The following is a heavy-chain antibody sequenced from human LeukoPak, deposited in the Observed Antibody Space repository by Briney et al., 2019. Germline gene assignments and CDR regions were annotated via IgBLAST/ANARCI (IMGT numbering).Heavy chain of an antibody. CDR1: GYTFTSYD. CDR2: MNPNSGNT. J-gene: IGHJ4*02. V-gene: IGHV1-8*01. CDR3: TKGSGSGSYRDY. D-gene: IGHD3-10*01. Sequence: ASVKVSCKASGYTFTSYDINWVRQAPGQGLEWMGWMNPNSGNTDYAQQFQGRVTMTRNTSISTAYMELSSLTSDDTAVYYCTKGSGSGSYRDYWGQGILVTVSS.